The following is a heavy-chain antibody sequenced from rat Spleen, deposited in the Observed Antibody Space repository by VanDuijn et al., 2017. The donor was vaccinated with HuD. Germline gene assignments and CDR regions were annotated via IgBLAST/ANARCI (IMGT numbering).Heavy chain of an antibody. Sequence: EVQLVESGGGLVQPGRSLKLSCGASGFSFNKSWMTWIRQAPGKGLEWIASITNTGGSTYYPDSVKGRFTISRDNAKSTLYLQMNSLRSEDTATYYCAKDIRYFDYWGQGVMVTVSS. CDR1: GFSFNKSW. CDR3: AKDIRYFDY. V-gene: IGHV5-31*01. CDR2: ITNTGGST. J-gene: IGHJ2*01. D-gene: IGHD1-7*01.